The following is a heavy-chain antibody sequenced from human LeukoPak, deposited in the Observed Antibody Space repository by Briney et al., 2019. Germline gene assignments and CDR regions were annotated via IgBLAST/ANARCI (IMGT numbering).Heavy chain of an antibody. J-gene: IGHJ4*02. D-gene: IGHD3-16*01. V-gene: IGHV3-64*01. CDR1: GFTFSSYA. Sequence: PGGSLRLSCAASGFTFSSYAMHWVRQAPGKGLEYVSAISSNGGSTYYANSVKGRFTISRDNSKNTLYLQMNSLRAEDTALYFCAKDHIMISFGGPSDYRGQGTLVTVSS. CDR3: AKDHIMISFGGPSDY. CDR2: ISSNGGST.